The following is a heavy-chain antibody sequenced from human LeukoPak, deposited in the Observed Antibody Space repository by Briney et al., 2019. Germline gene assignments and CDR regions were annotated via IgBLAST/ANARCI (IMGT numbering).Heavy chain of an antibody. CDR2: IYYSGST. D-gene: IGHD2-2*01. CDR3: AMSEDIVVVPAAILTPYGMDV. J-gene: IGHJ6*02. V-gene: IGHV4-59*12. CDR1: GGSISSYY. Sequence: PSETLSLTCTVSGGSISSYYWSWIRQPPGKGLEWIGYIYYSGSTNYNPSLKSRVTISVDTSKNQFSLKLSSVTAADTAVYYCAMSEDIVVVPAAILTPYGMDVWGQGTTVTVSS.